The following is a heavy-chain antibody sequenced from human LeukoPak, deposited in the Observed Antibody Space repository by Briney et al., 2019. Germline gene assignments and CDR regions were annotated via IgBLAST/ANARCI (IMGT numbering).Heavy chain of an antibody. D-gene: IGHD2-2*02. J-gene: IGHJ2*01. V-gene: IGHV3-64*01. CDR3: ARIPVYWYFDL. Sequence: GGSLTLSCAASGFTFSSYSLQWVRQAPGKGLEYVSAINTNGGTTYYANSVKGRFTISRDNSKNTLYLQMGSLRAEDMAVYYCARIPVYWYFDLRGRSNLVTVSS. CDR1: GFTFSSYS. CDR2: INTNGGTT.